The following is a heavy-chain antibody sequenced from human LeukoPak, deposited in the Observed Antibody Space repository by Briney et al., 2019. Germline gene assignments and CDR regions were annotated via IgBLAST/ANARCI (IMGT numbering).Heavy chain of an antibody. V-gene: IGHV1-2*02. Sequence: ASVKVSCKASGYTFTGYYMHWVRQAPGQGLEWVGWINPNSGGTNYAQKFQGRVTMTRDTSISTAYMELSRLRSDDTAVYYCARCGYYLTHNWFDPWGQGTLVTVSS. CDR1: GYTFTGYY. J-gene: IGHJ5*02. CDR2: INPNSGGT. CDR3: ARCGYYLTHNWFDP. D-gene: IGHD5-18*01.